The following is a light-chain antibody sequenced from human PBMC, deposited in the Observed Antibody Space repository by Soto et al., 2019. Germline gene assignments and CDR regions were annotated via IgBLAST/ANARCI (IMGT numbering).Light chain of an antibody. J-gene: IGLJ3*02. CDR2: EVS. CDR1: SSDIGGYKY. V-gene: IGLV2-14*01. CDR3: TSYSRYRVLV. Sequence: QSVLTQPASVSGSLGQSITISCTGTSSDIGGYKYVSWYQQHPGKAPKLIIFEVSNRPSGVSDRFSGSNSGNTASLTISGLQAEDEADYYCTSYSRYRVLVSGGRTKVTVL.